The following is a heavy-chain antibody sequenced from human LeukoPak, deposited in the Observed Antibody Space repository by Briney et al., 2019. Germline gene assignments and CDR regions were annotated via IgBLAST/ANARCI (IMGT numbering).Heavy chain of an antibody. V-gene: IGHV4-31*03. J-gene: IGHJ4*02. D-gene: IGHD1-26*01. Sequence: SQTLSLTCTISGGSISSGGYYWSWIRQHPGKGLEWIGYIYYSGSTYYNPSLKSRVTISVDTSKNQFSLKLSSVTAADTAVYYCARDRSGSYYFDYWGQGTLVTVSS. CDR1: GGSISSGGYY. CDR3: ARDRSGSYYFDY. CDR2: IYYSGST.